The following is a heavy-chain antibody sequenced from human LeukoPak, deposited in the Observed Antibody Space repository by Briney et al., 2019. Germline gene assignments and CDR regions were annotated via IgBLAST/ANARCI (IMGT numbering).Heavy chain of an antibody. J-gene: IGHJ3*02. Sequence: PSETLSLTCAAYGGSFSGYYWSWIRQPPGKRLEWIGEINQSGGTNYNPSLRSRVSISVDTSKNQFSLKLSSMTAADTAVYFCATIQRDHAFDIWGQGTMVTVSS. D-gene: IGHD6-25*01. CDR3: ATIQRDHAFDI. CDR1: GGSFSGYY. CDR2: INQSGGT. V-gene: IGHV4-34*01.